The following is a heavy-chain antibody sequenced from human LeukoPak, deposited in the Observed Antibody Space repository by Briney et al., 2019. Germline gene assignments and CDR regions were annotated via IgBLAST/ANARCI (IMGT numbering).Heavy chain of an antibody. CDR1: GFTFSSYS. D-gene: IGHD3-3*01. V-gene: IGHV3-21*01. J-gene: IGHJ4*02. CDR2: ISSNSYHI. CDR3: ARDVTYYDFWSGLDY. Sequence: GGSLRLSCAASGFTFSSYSMNWVRQAPGKGLEWVSSISSNSYHIFYADSVKGRFTISRDNAKNSLYLQMNSLRAEDTAVYYCARDVTYYDFWSGLDYWGQGTLVTVSS.